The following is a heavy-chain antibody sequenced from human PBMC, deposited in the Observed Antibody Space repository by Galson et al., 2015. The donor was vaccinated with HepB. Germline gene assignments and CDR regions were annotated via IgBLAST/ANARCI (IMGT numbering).Heavy chain of an antibody. J-gene: IGHJ6*02. V-gene: IGHV3-33*01. CDR1: GFTFSSYG. CDR3: ARGGDYYGMDV. CDR2: IWYDGSNK. Sequence: SLRLSCAASGFTFSSYGMHWVRQAPGKGLEWVAVIWYDGSNKYYADSAKGRFTISRDNSKNTLYLQMNSLRAEDTAVYYCARGGDYYGMDVWGQGTTVTVSS.